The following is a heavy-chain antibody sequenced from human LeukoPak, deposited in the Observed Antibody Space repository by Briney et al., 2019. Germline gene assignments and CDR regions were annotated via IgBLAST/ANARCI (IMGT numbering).Heavy chain of an antibody. CDR1: GFTFSPYW. J-gene: IGHJ4*02. V-gene: IGHV3-7*01. CDR3: ARDYFDY. Sequence: GGSLRLSCAASGFTFSPYWMSWVRQAPGKGLEWVANIKQDGSEKYYVDSVKGRFTISRDNAKNSLYLQMNSLRAEDTAVYYCARDYFDYWGQGTLVSVSS. CDR2: IKQDGSEK.